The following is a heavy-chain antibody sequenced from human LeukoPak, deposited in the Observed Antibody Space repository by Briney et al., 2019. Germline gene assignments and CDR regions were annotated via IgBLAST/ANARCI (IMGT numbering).Heavy chain of an antibody. CDR1: GYTFTSYY. Sequence: GASVKVSCKASGYTFTSYYMHWVRQAPGQGLEWMGIINPSGGSTSYAQKFQGRVTMTRDTSTSTVYMELSSLRSEDTAVYYVASIVVVAATKDAFDYWGQGTLVTVSS. CDR3: ASIVVVAATKDAFDY. J-gene: IGHJ4*02. D-gene: IGHD2-15*01. V-gene: IGHV1-46*01. CDR2: INPSGGST.